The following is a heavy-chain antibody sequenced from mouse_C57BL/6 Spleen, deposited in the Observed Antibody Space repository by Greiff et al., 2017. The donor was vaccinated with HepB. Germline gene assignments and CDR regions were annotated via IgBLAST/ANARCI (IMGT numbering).Heavy chain of an antibody. V-gene: IGHV5-6*02. D-gene: IGHD2-5*01. CDR3: ARRGSNFHYYAMDY. Sequence: EVNLVESGGDLVKPGGSLKLSCAASGFTFSSYGMSWVRQTPDKRLEWVATISSGGSYTYYPDSVKGRFTISRDNAKNTLYLQMSSLKSEDTAMYYCARRGSNFHYYAMDYWGQGTSVTVSS. CDR2: ISSGGSYT. J-gene: IGHJ4*01. CDR1: GFTFSSYG.